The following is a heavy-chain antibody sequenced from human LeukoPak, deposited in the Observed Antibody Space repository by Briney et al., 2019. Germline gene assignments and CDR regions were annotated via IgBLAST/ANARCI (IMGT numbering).Heavy chain of an antibody. J-gene: IGHJ3*02. V-gene: IGHV1-46*01. Sequence: ASVKVSCKASGYTFTSYYMHWVRQAPGQWLEWMGIINPSGGSTSYAQKFQGRVTMTRDTSTSTVYMELSSLRSEDTAVYYCASSRNHDYGDYVLTEEHAFDIWGQGTMVTVSS. CDR2: INPSGGST. CDR1: GYTFTSYY. D-gene: IGHD4-17*01. CDR3: ASSRNHDYGDYVLTEEHAFDI.